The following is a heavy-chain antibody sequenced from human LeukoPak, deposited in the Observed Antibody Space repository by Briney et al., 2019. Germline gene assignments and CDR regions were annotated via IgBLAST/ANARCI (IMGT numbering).Heavy chain of an antibody. CDR2: SNPSGGST. D-gene: IGHD6-13*01. Sequence: GASVKVSCKASGYTFTSYYMHWVRQAPGQGLEWMGISNPSGGSTSYAQKFQGRVTMTRDTSTSTVYMELSILRSEDTAVDYCPSTTLGKQLDFDNWARGTRVTAPS. CDR1: GYTFTSYY. CDR3: PSTTLGKQLDFDN. V-gene: IGHV1-46*01. J-gene: IGHJ4*02.